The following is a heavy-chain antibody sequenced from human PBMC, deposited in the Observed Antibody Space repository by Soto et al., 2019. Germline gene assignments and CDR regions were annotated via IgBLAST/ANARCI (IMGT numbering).Heavy chain of an antibody. CDR1: GGSISSSSYY. D-gene: IGHD2-2*02. CDR2: IYYSGST. J-gene: IGHJ5*02. Sequence: TSETLSLTCTVSGGSISSSSYYWGWIRQPPGKGLEWIGSIYYSGSTYYNPSLKSRVTISVDTSKNQFSLKLSSVTAADTAVYYCARPAYCSSTSCYRLDPWGQGTLVTVSS. CDR3: ARPAYCSSTSCYRLDP. V-gene: IGHV4-39*01.